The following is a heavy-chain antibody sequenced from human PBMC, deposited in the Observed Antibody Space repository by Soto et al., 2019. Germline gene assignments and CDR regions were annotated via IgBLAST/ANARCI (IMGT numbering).Heavy chain of an antibody. V-gene: IGHV4-30-2*01. J-gene: IGHJ4*02. Sequence: QLQLQESGSGRVKPSQTLSLTCAVSGGSISSGGYSWSWIRQPPGKGLEWIGYIYHSGSTYNNPSLKSRVTISVDRSKNQFSLKLSSVTAADTAVYYCATAPGPYWGQGTLVTVSS. CDR3: ATAPGPY. CDR1: GGSISSGGYS. CDR2: IYHSGST.